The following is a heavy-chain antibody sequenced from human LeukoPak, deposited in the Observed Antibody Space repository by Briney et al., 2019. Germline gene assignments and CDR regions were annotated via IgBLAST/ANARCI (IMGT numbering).Heavy chain of an antibody. CDR1: GFTFSSYG. D-gene: IGHD2-2*02. V-gene: IGHV3-30*02. J-gene: IGHJ3*02. CDR2: IRYDGSNK. Sequence: GGTLRLSCAASGFTFSSYGMHWVRQAPGKGLEWVAFIRYDGSNKYYADSVKGRFTISRDNSKNTLYLQMNSLRAEDTAVYYCAREMDIVVVPAAIKAFDIWGQGTIVTVSS. CDR3: AREMDIVVVPAAIKAFDI.